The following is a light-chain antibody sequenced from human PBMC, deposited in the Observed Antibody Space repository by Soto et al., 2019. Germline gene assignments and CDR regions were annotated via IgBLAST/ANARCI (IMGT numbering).Light chain of an antibody. CDR1: RRGSNN. Sequence: GAGVALCGSSGRRGSNNLVWYQQKPGQAPKLLMYGSSIRATGIPARFSGSGSGTEFTLTISSMQAEDVAVHYCQQHYSLPPIPFGQGTLLEI. V-gene: IGKV3-15*01. J-gene: IGKJ5*01. CDR3: QQHYSLPPIP. CDR2: GSS.